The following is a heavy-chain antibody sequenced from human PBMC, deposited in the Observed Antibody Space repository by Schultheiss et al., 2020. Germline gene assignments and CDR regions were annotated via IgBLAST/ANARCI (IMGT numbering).Heavy chain of an antibody. D-gene: IGHD6-19*01. CDR2: IWYDGSNK. J-gene: IGHJ4*02. CDR3: ARSSGQRNYLDY. CDR1: GFTFSSYG. Sequence: GGSLRLSCAASGFTFSSYGMHWVRQAPGKGLEWVAVIWYDGSNKYYADSVKGQFTISRDNSKNTLNLQMNSLRGEDTAVYYCARSSGQRNYLDYWGQGSLVTVSS. V-gene: IGHV3-33*01.